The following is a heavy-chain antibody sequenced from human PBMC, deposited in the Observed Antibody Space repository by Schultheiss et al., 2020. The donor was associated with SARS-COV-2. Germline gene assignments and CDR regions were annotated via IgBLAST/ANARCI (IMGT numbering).Heavy chain of an antibody. Sequence: SETLSLTCTVSGGSISSYYWSWIRQPPGKGLEWIGEINHSGSTNYNPSLKSRVTISVDTSKNQFSLKLSSVTAADTAVYYCARADIVVVPAAIGAFDIWGQGTMVTVSS. J-gene: IGHJ3*02. V-gene: IGHV4-59*01. CDR2: INHSGST. D-gene: IGHD2-2*02. CDR3: ARADIVVVPAAIGAFDI. CDR1: GGSISSYY.